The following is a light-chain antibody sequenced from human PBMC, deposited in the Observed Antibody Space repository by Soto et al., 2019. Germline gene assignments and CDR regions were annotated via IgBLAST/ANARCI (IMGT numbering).Light chain of an antibody. CDR2: GPS. J-gene: IGKJ1*01. CDR1: QSFSSSF. CDR3: QQYGSSSWT. V-gene: IGKV3-20*01. Sequence: EIVLTQSPGTLSLSPGERATLSCRASQSFSSSFLGWYQQKPGQAPRLLIYGPSSRATGIPDRFSGSGSGTDFSLTISRLEPEDFAVYYCQQYGSSSWTFGQGTKVEIK.